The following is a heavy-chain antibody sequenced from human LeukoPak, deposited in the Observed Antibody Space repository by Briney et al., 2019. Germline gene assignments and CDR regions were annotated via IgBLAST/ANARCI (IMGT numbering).Heavy chain of an antibody. CDR2: INTNTGNP. CDR1: GYTFTSYA. CDR3: ARVGDSGYSYGPLYYYYGMDV. J-gene: IGHJ6*02. D-gene: IGHD5-18*01. V-gene: IGHV7-4-1*02. Sequence: GASVKVSCKASGYTFTSYAMNWVRQAPGQGLEWMGWINTNTGNPTYAQGFTGRFVFSLDTSVSTTYLQISSLKAEDTAVYYCARVGDSGYSYGPLYYYYGMDVWGQGTTVTVSS.